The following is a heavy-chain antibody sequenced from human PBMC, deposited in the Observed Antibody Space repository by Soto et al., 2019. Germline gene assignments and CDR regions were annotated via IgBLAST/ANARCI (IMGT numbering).Heavy chain of an antibody. D-gene: IGHD6-13*01. CDR2: MASVVTNE. CDR3: ARCAYISSWYRYFDF. J-gene: IGHJ4*02. Sequence: GGSLRLSCADSRFPFTTYARNWVRGAPGKGLEWVALMASVVTNEHCADSVRGRFTVYRDNSRNTLFLQMNNLRTDDTGVYYCARCAYISSWYRYFDFWGLGTLVTVSS. CDR1: RFPFTTYA. V-gene: IGHV3-30-3*01.